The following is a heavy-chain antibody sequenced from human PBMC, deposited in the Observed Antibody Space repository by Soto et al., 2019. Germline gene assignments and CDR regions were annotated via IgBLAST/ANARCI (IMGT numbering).Heavy chain of an antibody. Sequence: EVQLVESGGGLVQPGGSLRLSCAASGYTFSSYWMHWVRQAPGKGLVWVSRINSDGSSTSYADSVKGRFTISRDNAKNTLYLQMNSLRPEDTAVYYCARDRSDSGYEWNYYFDYWGQGTLVTVSS. CDR1: GYTFSSYW. CDR2: INSDGSST. V-gene: IGHV3-74*01. J-gene: IGHJ4*02. D-gene: IGHD5-12*01. CDR3: ARDRSDSGYEWNYYFDY.